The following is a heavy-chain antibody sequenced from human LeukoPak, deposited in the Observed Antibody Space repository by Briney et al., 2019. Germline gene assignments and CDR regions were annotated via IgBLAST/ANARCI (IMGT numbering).Heavy chain of an antibody. CDR3: AKDMEDLVTATSGYYYMDV. CDR2: INPNSGGT. V-gene: IGHV1-2*02. D-gene: IGHD2-21*02. J-gene: IGHJ6*03. Sequence: ASVKVSCKASGYTFTGYYMHWVRQAPGQGLEWMGWINPNSGGTNYAQKFQGRVTMTRDTSISTAYMELSRLRSDDTAVYYCAKDMEDLVTATSGYYYMDVWGKGTTVTVSS. CDR1: GYTFTGYY.